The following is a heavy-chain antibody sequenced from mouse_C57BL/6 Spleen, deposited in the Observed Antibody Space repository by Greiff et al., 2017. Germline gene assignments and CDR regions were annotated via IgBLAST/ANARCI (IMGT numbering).Heavy chain of an antibody. CDR3: TRSWDAWFAY. CDR1: GYTFTDYE. CDR2: IDPETGGT. J-gene: IGHJ3*01. V-gene: IGHV1-15*01. D-gene: IGHD4-1*01. Sequence: VKLVESGAELVRPGASVTLSCKASGYTFTDYEMHWVKQTPVHGLEWIGAIDPETGGTAYNQKFKGKAILTADKSSSTAYMELRSLTAEDSAVYYCTRSWDAWFAYWGQGTLVTVSA.